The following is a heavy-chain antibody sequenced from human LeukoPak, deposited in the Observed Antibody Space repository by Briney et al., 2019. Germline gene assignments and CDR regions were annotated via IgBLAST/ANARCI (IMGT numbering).Heavy chain of an antibody. Sequence: SETLSLTCTVSGGSISGYYWSWIRQSAGKGLEWIGHIYTTGSTNYNPSLKSRVTISVDTSKNQFSLKLSSVTAADTAVYYCAREGLGYYGSGSYYKVPPLDAFDIWGQGTMVTVSS. CDR3: AREGLGYYGSGSYYKVPPLDAFDI. J-gene: IGHJ3*02. V-gene: IGHV4-4*07. CDR1: GGSISGYY. D-gene: IGHD3-10*01. CDR2: IYTTGST.